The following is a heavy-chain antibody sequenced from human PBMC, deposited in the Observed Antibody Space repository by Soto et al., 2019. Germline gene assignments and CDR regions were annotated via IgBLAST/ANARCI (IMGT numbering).Heavy chain of an antibody. CDR2: IHSSGTT. Sequence: LSLTCTVSGGSFSSNYWSWVRQPPGKGLEWIGYIHSSGTTNYNPSLNSRVTMSVDTSKNQFSLKLSSVTAADTAVYYCARRYSSSFDYWGQGTLVTVSS. CDR1: GGSFSSNY. D-gene: IGHD6-13*01. CDR3: ARRYSSSFDY. V-gene: IGHV4-59*08. J-gene: IGHJ4*02.